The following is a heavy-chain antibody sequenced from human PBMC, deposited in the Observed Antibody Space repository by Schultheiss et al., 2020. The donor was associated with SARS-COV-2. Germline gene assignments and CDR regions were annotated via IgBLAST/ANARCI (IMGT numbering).Heavy chain of an antibody. CDR2: ISSSGSTI. Sequence: GGSLRLSCAASGFTFSSYSMNWVRQAPGKGLEWVSSISSSGSTIYYADSVKGRFTISRDNAKNSLYLQMNSLRDEDTAVYYCARVTRYYDILYGGFGGGYYYYMDVWGKGTTVTVSS. J-gene: IGHJ6*03. D-gene: IGHD3-9*01. CDR1: GFTFSSYS. CDR3: ARVTRYYDILYGGFGGGYYYYMDV. V-gene: IGHV3-48*02.